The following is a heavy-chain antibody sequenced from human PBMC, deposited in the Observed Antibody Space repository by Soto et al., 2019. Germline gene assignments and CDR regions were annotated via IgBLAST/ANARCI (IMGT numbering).Heavy chain of an antibody. D-gene: IGHD3-10*01. CDR3: AANYYGSGSSQDYYYGMDV. CDR1: GDTFTSYY. CDR2: INPSGGST. J-gene: IGHJ6*02. V-gene: IGHV1-46*01. Sequence: ASVKVSCKASGDTFTSYYMHWVRQAPGQGLEWMGIINPSGGSTSYAQKFQGRVTMTRDTSTSTVYMELSSLRSEDTAVYYCAANYYGSGSSQDYYYGMDVWGQGTTVTVSS.